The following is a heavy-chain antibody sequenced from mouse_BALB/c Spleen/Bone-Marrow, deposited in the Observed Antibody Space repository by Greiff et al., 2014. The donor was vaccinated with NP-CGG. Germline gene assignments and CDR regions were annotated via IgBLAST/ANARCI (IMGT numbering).Heavy chain of an antibody. V-gene: IGHV14-3*02. CDR2: IDPANGNT. D-gene: IGHD2-14*01. CDR3: ASYRYAWYFDV. Sequence: VPLQPSGAELVKPGASVKLSCTASGFNIKDTYMHWVKQRPEQGLEWIGRIDPANGNTKYDPKFQGKATITADTSSNTAYLQLSSLTSEDTAVYYCASYRYAWYFDVWGAGTTVTVSS. CDR1: GFNIKDTY. J-gene: IGHJ1*01.